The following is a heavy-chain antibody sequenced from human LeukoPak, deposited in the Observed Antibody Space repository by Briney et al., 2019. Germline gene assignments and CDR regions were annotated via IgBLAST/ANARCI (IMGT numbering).Heavy chain of an antibody. D-gene: IGHD2-2*01. CDR2: VSYSGNT. CDR1: GGSISSSDFY. V-gene: IGHV4-39*01. CDR3: ARGSGYCSRTSCYLFYFDS. J-gene: IGHJ4*02. Sequence: PSETLSLTCTVSGGSISSSDFYWGWIRQPPGKGLEWIGSVSYSGNTYYNPSLKSRVTISVDTSKNQFSLKLSSVTAADTAVYYCARGSGYCSRTSCYLFYFDSWVQGTLDTVPS.